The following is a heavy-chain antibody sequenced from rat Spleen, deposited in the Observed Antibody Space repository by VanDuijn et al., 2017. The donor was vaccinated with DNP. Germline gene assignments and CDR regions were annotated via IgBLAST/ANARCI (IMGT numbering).Heavy chain of an antibody. J-gene: IGHJ4*01. D-gene: IGHD1-4*01. Sequence: EVQLQESGPGLVKPSQSLSLTCSVTGYTITSGYDWNWIRKFPGNKMEWMGYIIYSGTTNYNPSLKSRISITRDTSKNQLFLQVNSVTTEDTATYYCARWPGYNPPYAMDAWGQGTSVTVSS. CDR1: GYTITSGYD. CDR3: ARWPGYNPPYAMDA. CDR2: IIYSGTT. V-gene: IGHV3-4*01.